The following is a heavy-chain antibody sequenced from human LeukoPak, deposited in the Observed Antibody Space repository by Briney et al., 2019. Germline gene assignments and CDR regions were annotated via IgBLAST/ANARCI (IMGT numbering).Heavy chain of an antibody. J-gene: IGHJ4*02. CDR2: ISYDGSNK. D-gene: IGHD3-22*01. Sequence: GRSLRLSCAASGFTFTTYAMHWVRQAPGKGLEWVAVISYDGSNKYYADSVKGRFTISRDNSKNTLYLQMNSLRAEDTAVYYCAREPSPYDSSGNFDYWGQGTLVTVSS. CDR1: GFTFTTYA. V-gene: IGHV3-30-3*01. CDR3: AREPSPYDSSGNFDY.